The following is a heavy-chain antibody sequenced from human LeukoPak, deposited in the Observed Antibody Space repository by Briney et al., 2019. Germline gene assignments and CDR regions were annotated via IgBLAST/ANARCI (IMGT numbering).Heavy chain of an antibody. CDR3: ARVHYYDASDYSTSNWFDP. CDR1: GYSISSGYF. D-gene: IGHD3-22*01. Sequence: SETLSLTCSISGYSISSGYFWGWIRPPPGKGLEWIGNIHHDGITYYNPSLKSRVTISLDPSKNQFSLKLTSVAAADTALYHCARVHYYDASDYSTSNWFDPWGQGTLVTVSS. CDR2: IHHDGIT. J-gene: IGHJ5*02. V-gene: IGHV4-38-2*02.